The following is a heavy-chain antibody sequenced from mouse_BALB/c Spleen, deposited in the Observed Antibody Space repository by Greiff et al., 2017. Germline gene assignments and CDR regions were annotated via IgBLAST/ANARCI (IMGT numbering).Heavy chain of an antibody. CDR1: GFSLTSYG. CDR2: IWAGGST. J-gene: IGHJ1*01. CDR3: ARGSRSYGYFDV. Sequence: VQLVESGPGLVAPSQSLSITCTVSGFSLTSYGVHWVRQPPGKGLEWLGVIWAGGSTNYNSALMSRLSISKDNSKSQVFLKMNSLQTDDTAMYYCARGSRSYGYFDVWGAGTTVTVSS. V-gene: IGHV2-9*02.